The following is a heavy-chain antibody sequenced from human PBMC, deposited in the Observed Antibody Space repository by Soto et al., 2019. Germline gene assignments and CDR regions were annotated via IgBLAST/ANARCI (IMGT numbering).Heavy chain of an antibody. Sequence: QVQLVESGGGLVKPGGSLRLSCAASGFTFSDYYMSWIRQAPGKGLEWISYISGSNIYTNYADSVKGRFTISRDNANNSLYLQMDSLRVEDTAVYYCARDGGEVIPAAIGGGYGMDVWGQGPTVTVSS. CDR3: ARDGGEVIPAAIGGGYGMDV. V-gene: IGHV3-11*06. J-gene: IGHJ6*02. D-gene: IGHD2-2*01. CDR1: GFTFSDYY. CDR2: ISGSNIYT.